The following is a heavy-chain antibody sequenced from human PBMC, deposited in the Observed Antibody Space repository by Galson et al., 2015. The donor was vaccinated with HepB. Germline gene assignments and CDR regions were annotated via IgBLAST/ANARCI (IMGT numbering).Heavy chain of an antibody. V-gene: IGHV1-2*02. CDR3: ARDYSSLIEAAVDYSNLGPYYYYMDV. CDR1: GYTFTGYY. J-gene: IGHJ6*03. D-gene: IGHD4-11*01. Sequence: SVKVSCKASGYTFTGYYMHWVRQAPGQGLEWMGWINPNSGGTNYAQKFQGRVTMTRDMSISTAYMELSRLRSDDTAVYYCARDYSSLIEAAVDYSNLGPYYYYMDVWGKGTTVTVSS. CDR2: INPNSGGT.